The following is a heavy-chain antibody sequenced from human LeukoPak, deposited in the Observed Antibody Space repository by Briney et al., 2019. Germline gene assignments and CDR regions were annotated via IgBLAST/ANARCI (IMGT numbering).Heavy chain of an antibody. V-gene: IGHV1-8*01. J-gene: IGHJ4*02. CDR2: MNPNSGNT. D-gene: IGHD1-26*01. CDR3: ATDRSGSYRFDY. Sequence: ASVKVSCKASGYTFTSYDINWVRQATGQGLEWMGWMNPNSGNTGYAQKFQGRVTMTEDTSTDTAYMELSSLRSEDTAVYYCATDRSGSYRFDYWGQGTLVTVSS. CDR1: GYTFTSYD.